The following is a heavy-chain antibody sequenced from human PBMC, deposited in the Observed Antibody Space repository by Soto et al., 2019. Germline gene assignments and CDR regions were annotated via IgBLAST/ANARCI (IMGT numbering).Heavy chain of an antibody. CDR2: IHYSGST. CDR3: ARRQSTDTVQAPAAIYAADGLDF. D-gene: IGHD2-2*01. V-gene: IGHV4-39*01. CDR1: GVSLSTPYYY. J-gene: IGHJ3*01. Sequence: QLQLQQSGPGLVKPSETLSLTCTVSGVSLSTPYYYWGWIRQTPGKGLEWIGSIHYSGSTFYNPSLRSRFTISLDTSRNQSSLSLTAVSVADKAVYYCARRQSTDTVQAPAAIYAADGLDFGGQGTMVTFS.